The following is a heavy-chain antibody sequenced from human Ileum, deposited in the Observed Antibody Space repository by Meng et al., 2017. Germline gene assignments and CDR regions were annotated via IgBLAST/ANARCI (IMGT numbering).Heavy chain of an antibody. CDR1: GYSFSDLY. CDR3: ARGVNAKVDS. J-gene: IGHJ4*02. Sequence: QVRLVQVGAEVTTPVASVYVSCTGSGYSFSDLYITWVRQATGKGPEWMGGMDPENGNTAYPQIFQRIITMPRTTTVSTAYMELSGPASDDSGEYYCARGVNAKVDSWGQGTLVTVSS. CDR2: MDPENGNT. V-gene: IGHV1-8*01.